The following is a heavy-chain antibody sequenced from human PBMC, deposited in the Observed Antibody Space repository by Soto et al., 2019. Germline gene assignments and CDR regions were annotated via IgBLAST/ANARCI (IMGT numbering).Heavy chain of an antibody. CDR3: ARGDTDSIFGTRGGCLDP. D-gene: IGHD3-3*01. J-gene: IGHJ5*02. CDR2: IYYNGIT. V-gene: IGHV4-59*11. Sequence: PSETLSLTCTASGASIRSHYWNWILHSPGKGLEWFGYIYYNGITNYNPSFRSRVTISVDTSKNQFSLKLRSVTAAYTAMYYCARGDTDSIFGTRGGCLDPWGQGTLVTVSS. CDR1: GASIRSHY.